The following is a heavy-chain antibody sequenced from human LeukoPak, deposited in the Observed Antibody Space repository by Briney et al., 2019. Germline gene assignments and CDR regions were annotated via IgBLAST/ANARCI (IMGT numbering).Heavy chain of an antibody. Sequence: SETLSLTCTVSGGSIGSYYWSWIRQPPGKGLEWIGYIYYSGSTNYNPSLKSRVTISVDTSKNQFSLKLSSVTAADTAVYYCARGAYYDFWSGYWDYYYYMDVWGKGTTVTVSS. D-gene: IGHD3-3*01. J-gene: IGHJ6*03. CDR3: ARGAYYDFWSGYWDYYYYMDV. CDR2: IYYSGST. CDR1: GGSIGSYY. V-gene: IGHV4-59*12.